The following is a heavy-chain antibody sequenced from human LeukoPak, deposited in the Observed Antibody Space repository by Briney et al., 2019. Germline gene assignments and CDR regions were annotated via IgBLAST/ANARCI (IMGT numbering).Heavy chain of an antibody. J-gene: IGHJ4*02. CDR3: AREDLAAAGFDY. CDR1: GGSISSYY. D-gene: IGHD6-13*01. V-gene: IGHV4-4*07. CDR2: IYTSGST. Sequence: SETLSLTCTVSGGSISSYYWSWIRQPAGKGLEWIGRIYTSGSTNYNPSLKSRVTISVDKSKNQFSLKLSSVTAADTAVYYCAREDLAAAGFDYWGQGTLVAVSS.